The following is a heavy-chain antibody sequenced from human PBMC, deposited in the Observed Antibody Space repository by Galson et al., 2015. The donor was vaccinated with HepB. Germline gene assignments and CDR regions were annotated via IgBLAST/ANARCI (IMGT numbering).Heavy chain of an antibody. V-gene: IGHV1-3*01. CDR3: ARGYSTSSAFFDH. Sequence: SVKVSCKASGYTFTSYAIHWVRQAPGQRLEWMGWINAGNGNTKYSQKFQGRVTITRDTSASTAYMELSSLRSEDTAVYYCARGYSTSSAFFDHWGQGTLVTVSS. CDR2: INAGNGNT. D-gene: IGHD1-26*01. J-gene: IGHJ4*02. CDR1: GYTFTSYA.